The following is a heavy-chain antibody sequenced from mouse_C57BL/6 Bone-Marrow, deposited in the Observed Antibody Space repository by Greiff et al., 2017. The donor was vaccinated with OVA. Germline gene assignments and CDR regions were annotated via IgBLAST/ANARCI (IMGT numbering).Heavy chain of an antibody. V-gene: IGHV5-4*01. CDR3: AREYDGYFLDY. D-gene: IGHD2-3*01. CDR1: GFTFSSYA. Sequence: DVMLVESGGGLVKPGGSLKLSCAASGFTFSSYAMSWVRQTPEKRLEWVATISDGGSYTYYPDNVKGRFTISRDNAKNNLYLQMSHLKSEDTAMYYCAREYDGYFLDYWGQGTTLTVSS. CDR2: ISDGGSYT. J-gene: IGHJ2*01.